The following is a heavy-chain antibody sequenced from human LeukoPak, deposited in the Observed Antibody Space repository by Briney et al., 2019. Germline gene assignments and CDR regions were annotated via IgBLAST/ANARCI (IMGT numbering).Heavy chain of an antibody. J-gene: IGHJ4*02. Sequence: PSETLSLTCTVSGGSISSSSYYWGWIRQPPGKGLEWIGSIYYSGTTTYNPSLKSRVTISIDKSKNQFSPSLRSVTAADTAVYYCAGLVGRYSTGMYYYFDYWGPGTLVTVSS. CDR1: GGSISSSSYY. V-gene: IGHV4-39*07. D-gene: IGHD6-19*01. CDR3: AGLVGRYSTGMYYYFDY. CDR2: IYYSGTT.